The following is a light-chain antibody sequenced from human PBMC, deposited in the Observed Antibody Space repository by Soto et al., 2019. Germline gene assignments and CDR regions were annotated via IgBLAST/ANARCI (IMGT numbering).Light chain of an antibody. CDR3: QQYDSSPNT. CDR1: QSVSSSY. J-gene: IGKJ3*01. V-gene: IGKV3-20*01. CDR2: GAS. Sequence: EIVLTQSPGTLSLSPGERATLSCRASQSVSSSYLAWYQQKPGQAPRLLIYGASSRATGIPDRFSGSGSGTDFTLTVSRLEPEDFAVYYCQQYDSSPNTFGTGTKVDFK.